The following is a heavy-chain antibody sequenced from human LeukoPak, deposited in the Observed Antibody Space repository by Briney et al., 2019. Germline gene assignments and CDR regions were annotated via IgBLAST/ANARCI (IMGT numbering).Heavy chain of an antibody. V-gene: IGHV3-7*01. CDR2: INPDGNKK. J-gene: IGHJ4*02. CDR1: GPTFSSSW. D-gene: IGHD5-18*01. Sequence: GGSLRLSCAVSGPTFSSSWMDWVRQAPGKGLEWVASINPDGNKKYSADSVKGRFTISRDNAENSLYLQMNSLRVEDTAFYYCARDLAYSRLDYWGQGMLVTVSS. CDR3: ARDLAYSRLDY.